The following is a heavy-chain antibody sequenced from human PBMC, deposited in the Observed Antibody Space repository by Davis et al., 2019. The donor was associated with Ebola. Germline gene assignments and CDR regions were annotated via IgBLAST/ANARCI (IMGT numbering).Heavy chain of an antibody. CDR1: GFTFSNAW. V-gene: IGHV3-11*04. Sequence: GGSLRLSCAASGFTFSNAWMSWVRQAPGKGLEWVSYISSRGTNIYYADSVKGRFTISRDIAKNSLYLQMNSLRDEDTAVYYCARGSENWNYVDYWGQGTLVTVSS. CDR2: ISSRGTNI. J-gene: IGHJ4*02. CDR3: ARGSENWNYVDY. D-gene: IGHD1-1*01.